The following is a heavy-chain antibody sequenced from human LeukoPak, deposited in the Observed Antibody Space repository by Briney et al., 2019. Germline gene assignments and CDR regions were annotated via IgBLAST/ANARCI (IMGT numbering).Heavy chain of an antibody. D-gene: IGHD3-9*01. J-gene: IGHJ4*02. CDR2: INHNAETI. V-gene: IGHV3-48*02. Sequence: GGSLRLSCEASGFPFGSYVMSWVRQAPGKGLEWIAYINHNAETIFYPDFVKGRFTISRDNAKNSLYLQMNALRYEDTAIYYCARDHDWAFDLWGQGTLVTVSS. CDR3: ARDHDWAFDL. CDR1: GFPFGSYV.